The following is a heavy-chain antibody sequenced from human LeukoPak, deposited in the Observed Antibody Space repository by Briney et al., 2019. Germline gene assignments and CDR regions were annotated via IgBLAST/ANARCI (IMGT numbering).Heavy chain of an antibody. V-gene: IGHV1-24*01. D-gene: IGHD3-22*01. Sequence: ASVKVSCKVSRYTLTELSVHWVRQARGKGLEWMGGFDPEDGETIYAQKFQGRVTMTEDTSTDTAYMELSSLRSEDTAVYYCATGTSSGPHDYWGQGTLLTVSS. CDR3: ATGTSSGPHDY. J-gene: IGHJ4*02. CDR2: FDPEDGET. CDR1: RYTLTELS.